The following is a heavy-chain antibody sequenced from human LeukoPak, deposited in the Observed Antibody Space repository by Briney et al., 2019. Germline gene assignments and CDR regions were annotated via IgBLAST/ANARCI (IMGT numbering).Heavy chain of an antibody. D-gene: IGHD6-6*01. J-gene: IGHJ2*01. CDR2: IYYSGSA. Sequence: SETLSLTCTVSGGSISSGDYYWSWIRQPPGKGLEWIGYIYYSGSAYYNPSLKSRVTISVDTSKNQFSLKLSSVTAADTAVYYCAREPYSSSPSVEYFDLWGRGTLVTVSS. V-gene: IGHV4-30-4*08. CDR3: AREPYSSSPSVEYFDL. CDR1: GGSISSGDYY.